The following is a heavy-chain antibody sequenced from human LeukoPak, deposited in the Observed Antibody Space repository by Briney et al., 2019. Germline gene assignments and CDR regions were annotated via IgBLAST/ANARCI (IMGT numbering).Heavy chain of an antibody. CDR1: GFTFSYYS. Sequence: PGGSLRLSCVASGFTFSYYSMNWVRQAPGKGLEWLAYIDSSGNNIHYADSVRGRFTISRDNAKNSLYLQMNSLRDEDTALYYCARSGGNDDFWGQGTPVTVSS. J-gene: IGHJ4*02. V-gene: IGHV3-48*02. CDR3: ARSGGNDDF. D-gene: IGHD4-23*01. CDR2: IDSSGNNI.